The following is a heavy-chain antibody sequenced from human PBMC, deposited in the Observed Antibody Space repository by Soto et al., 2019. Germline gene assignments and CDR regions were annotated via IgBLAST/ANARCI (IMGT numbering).Heavy chain of an antibody. CDR1: GYTFTSYG. CDR3: ERGRYGDY. Sequence: QVHLVQSGAEVKKPGASVKVSCKASGYTFTSYGITWVRQAPGQGLEWMGWISAHNGNTDYAQKLQGRDIVTRDTSSSTDYMELRSLRSDDTAVYYCERGRYGDYWGQGAMVTVPS. D-gene: IGHD1-1*01. CDR2: ISAHNGNT. J-gene: IGHJ4*02. V-gene: IGHV1-18*01.